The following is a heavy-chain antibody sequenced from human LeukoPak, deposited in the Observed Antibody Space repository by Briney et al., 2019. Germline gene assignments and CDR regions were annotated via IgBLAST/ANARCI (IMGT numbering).Heavy chain of an antibody. Sequence: SETLPLTCTVSGGSISSYYWSWIRQPPGKGLEWIGYIYYSGSTNYNPSLKSRVTISVDTSKNQFSLKLSSVTAADTAVYYCAREAISRSIDYWGQGTLVTVSS. V-gene: IGHV4-59*01. CDR3: AREAISRSIDY. J-gene: IGHJ4*02. CDR1: GGSISSYY. D-gene: IGHD3-9*01. CDR2: IYYSGST.